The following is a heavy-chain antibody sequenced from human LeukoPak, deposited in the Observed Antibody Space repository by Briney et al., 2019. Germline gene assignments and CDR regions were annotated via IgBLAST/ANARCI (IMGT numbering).Heavy chain of an antibody. Sequence: PSETLSLTCAVYGGSSSGYYWSWIRQPPGKGLEWIGEINHSGSTIYNASLRSRVTISVDTSKNQISLKLSSVTAADTAVYYCAREKGYCVSTNCYGGFFDYWGQGTLVTVSS. CDR3: AREKGYCVSTNCYGGFFDY. CDR2: INHSGST. V-gene: IGHV4-34*01. CDR1: GGSSSGYY. J-gene: IGHJ4*02. D-gene: IGHD2-2*01.